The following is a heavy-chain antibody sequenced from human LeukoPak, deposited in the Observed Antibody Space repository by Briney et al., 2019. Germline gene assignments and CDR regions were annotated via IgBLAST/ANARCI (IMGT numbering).Heavy chain of an antibody. Sequence: GGSLRLSCAASGFTFSSYSMNWARQAPGKGLEWVSSISSSSSYIYYADSVKGRFTISRDNAKNSLYLQMNSLRAEDTAVYYCARDHSGSYAFSGLYYYYMDVWGKGTTVTVSS. CDR2: ISSSSSYI. D-gene: IGHD1-26*01. J-gene: IGHJ6*03. CDR1: GFTFSSYS. CDR3: ARDHSGSYAFSGLYYYYMDV. V-gene: IGHV3-21*01.